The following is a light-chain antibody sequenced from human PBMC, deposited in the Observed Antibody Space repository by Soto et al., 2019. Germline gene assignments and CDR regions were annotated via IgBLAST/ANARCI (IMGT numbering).Light chain of an antibody. CDR1: QDISDY. V-gene: IGKV1-39*01. Sequence: QITHSPSSRSASAVDRGTSTFQASQDISDYLNWYQQKPGAAPKLLIYDASNLQAGVPSRFSGSGSGTDFTLSINSLQREDFATYYCQQTYSAPPLFGQGTTVDIK. CDR2: DAS. J-gene: IGKJ1*01. CDR3: QQTYSAPPL.